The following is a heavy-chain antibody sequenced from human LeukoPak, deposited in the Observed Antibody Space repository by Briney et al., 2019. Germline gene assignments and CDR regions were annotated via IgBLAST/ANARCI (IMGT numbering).Heavy chain of an antibody. D-gene: IGHD6-13*01. CDR1: GYSISSGYF. V-gene: IGHV4-38-2*02. Sequence: SETLSLTCTVSGYSISSGYFWGWIRPPPGKGLEWIGSIYHSGTTYYNPSLKSRVTISVDTSKNQSSLKLTSVTAADTAVYYCARGYSSGWYFNWFDPWGQGTLVTVSS. J-gene: IGHJ5*02. CDR2: IYHSGTT. CDR3: ARGYSSGWYFNWFDP.